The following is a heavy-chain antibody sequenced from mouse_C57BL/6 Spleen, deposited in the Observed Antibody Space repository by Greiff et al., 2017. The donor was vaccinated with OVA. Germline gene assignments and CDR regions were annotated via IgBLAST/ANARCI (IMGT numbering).Heavy chain of an antibody. Sequence: VQLQQSGPGLVQPSQSLSITCTVSGFSLTSYGVHWVRQSPGKGLEWLGVIWRGGSTDYNAAFLSRLSITKDNSKSQVFFKMNSLQADDTAIDYGAKGYYGSSPMDAMDYWGQGTSVTVSS. J-gene: IGHJ4*01. CDR2: IWRGGST. CDR1: GFSLTSYG. V-gene: IGHV2-5*01. CDR3: AKGYYGSSPMDAMDY. D-gene: IGHD1-1*01.